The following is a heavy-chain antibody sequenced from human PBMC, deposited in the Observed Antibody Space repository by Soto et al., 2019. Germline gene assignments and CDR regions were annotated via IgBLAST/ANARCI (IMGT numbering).Heavy chain of an antibody. Sequence: QVQLVESGGGAVQPWRSLRLSCAASGFTFNNYGMHWVRQAPGKGLEWVATISNDGSDKYYADSVKGRLTISRDNSKNTVYLQMNSLRAEETAVYYCAKDQGIAASHGIDWGQGTMVTVSS. CDR2: ISNDGSDK. CDR1: GFTFNNYG. J-gene: IGHJ3*01. CDR3: AKDQGIAASHGID. V-gene: IGHV3-30*18. D-gene: IGHD6-13*01.